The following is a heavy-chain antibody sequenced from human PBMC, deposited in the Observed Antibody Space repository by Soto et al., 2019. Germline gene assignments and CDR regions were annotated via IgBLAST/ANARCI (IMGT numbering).Heavy chain of an antibody. CDR3: TTEALWFGAPS. J-gene: IGHJ4*02. CDR1: GFTFSNAW. Sequence: GGSLRLSCAASGFTFSNAWINWVRQVPGKGLEWVGRIKSKTDGGTTDYAAPVKGRFTISRDDSKNTLYLQMNSLKTEDTAVYYCTTEALWFGAPSWGQGTLVTVSS. CDR2: IKSKTDGGTT. V-gene: IGHV3-15*07. D-gene: IGHD3-10*01.